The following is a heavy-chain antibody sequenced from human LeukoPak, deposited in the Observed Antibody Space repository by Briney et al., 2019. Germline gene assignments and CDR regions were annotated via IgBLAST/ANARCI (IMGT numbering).Heavy chain of an antibody. D-gene: IGHD6-13*01. CDR1: GGSFTGYY. CDR3: ARTAGSSSWAT. CDR2: IHPGGTT. J-gene: IGHJ5*02. Sequence: ETLSLTCAVYGGSFTGYYWSLIRQPPGKGLEWIGEIHPGGTTNYNPSLKSRVTISVDTSENQFSLKLRSVTAADTAVYYCARTAGSSSWATWGQGTLVTVSS. V-gene: IGHV4-34*01.